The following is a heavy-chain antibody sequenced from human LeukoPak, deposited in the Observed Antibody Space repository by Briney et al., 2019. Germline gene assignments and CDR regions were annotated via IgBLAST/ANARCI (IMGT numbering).Heavy chain of an antibody. J-gene: IGHJ5*01. D-gene: IGHD2-2*01. CDR1: GFTFSSYE. V-gene: IGHV3-53*01. Sequence: GGSLRLSCAASGFTFSSYEMNWVRQATGKGLEWVSVFYSGGTTYYSDSGKGRFTISRDNSNNTQYLQMNRLRADDTAVYYCAKDRHAPGRYCSSTTCFPFDSWGQGTLVTVSS. CDR2: FYSGGTT. CDR3: AKDRHAPGRYCSSTTCFPFDS.